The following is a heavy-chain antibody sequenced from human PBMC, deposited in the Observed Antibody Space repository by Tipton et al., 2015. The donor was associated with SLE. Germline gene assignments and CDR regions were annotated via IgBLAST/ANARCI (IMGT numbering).Heavy chain of an antibody. Sequence: QLVQSGAEVKKPGASVKVSCKTSGYTFTGYYVHWVRQAPGQGLEWMGWISAYNGNTNYAQKFQGRVTMTTDTSTSTAYMELRSLRSDDTAVYYCAIGVAGTLFFDYWGQGTLVTVSS. CDR2: ISAYNGNT. V-gene: IGHV1-18*04. D-gene: IGHD6-19*01. CDR1: GYTFTGYY. J-gene: IGHJ4*02. CDR3: AIGVAGTLFFDY.